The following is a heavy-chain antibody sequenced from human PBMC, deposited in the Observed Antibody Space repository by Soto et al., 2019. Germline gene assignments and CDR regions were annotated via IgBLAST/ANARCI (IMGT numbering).Heavy chain of an antibody. CDR2: MYHSGST. Sequence: SETLSLTCAVSGGSISSGGYSWSWTRQPPGKGLEWIGYMYHSGSTYYNPSLKSRVTISIDRSKNQFSLKLSSVTAADTAVYYCARVPDYWAQGILVPVSS. V-gene: IGHV4-30-2*01. J-gene: IGHJ4*02. D-gene: IGHD2-2*01. CDR3: ARVPDY. CDR1: GGSISSGGYS.